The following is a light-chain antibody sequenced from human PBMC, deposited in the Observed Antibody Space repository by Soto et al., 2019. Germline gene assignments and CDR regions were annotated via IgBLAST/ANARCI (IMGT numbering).Light chain of an antibody. Sequence: QSVLTQPPSVSGAPGQRVTISCTGSSSNIGTGYDVHWYQQLPGTAPKLLIYGNSNRPSGVPDRFSGSKSGTSASLAITGLQAEDEADYYCQSFDSSRFYVFGTATKVTVL. J-gene: IGLJ1*01. CDR3: QSFDSSRFYV. CDR2: GNS. V-gene: IGLV1-40*01. CDR1: SSNIGTGYD.